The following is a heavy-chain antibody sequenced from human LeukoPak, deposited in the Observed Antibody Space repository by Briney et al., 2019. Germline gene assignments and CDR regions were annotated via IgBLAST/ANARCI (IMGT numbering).Heavy chain of an antibody. V-gene: IGHV1-18*04. J-gene: IGHJ6*03. CDR2: ISAYNGNT. Sequence: GASVKVSCKASGYAFTSYYMHWVRQAPGQGLEWVGWISAYNGNTNYAQKRQGRVTMTTDTCTSTAYMELRSMRSDDTAVYYCARLAPPQRYCSGGSCYSGWVYYYYMDVWGKGTTVTISS. CDR1: GYAFTSYY. CDR3: ARLAPPQRYCSGGSCYSGWVYYYYMDV. D-gene: IGHD2-15*01.